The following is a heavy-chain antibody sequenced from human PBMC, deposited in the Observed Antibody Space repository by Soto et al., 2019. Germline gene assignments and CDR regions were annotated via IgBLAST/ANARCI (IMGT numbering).Heavy chain of an antibody. J-gene: IGHJ4*01. Sequence: EVQLVESGGGLVKPGGSLRLSCAASGITLSNAWINWVRQAPGKGLEWVGRIKSKADGSTTEYGSPVKDRFIISRDDSENTLDLQMHSLKTEDTAVYYCTTPRPGSHGYGYWGQGTLVTVSS. CDR2: IKSKADGSTT. CDR1: GITLSNAW. CDR3: TTPRPGSHGYGY. D-gene: IGHD3-16*01. V-gene: IGHV3-15*01.